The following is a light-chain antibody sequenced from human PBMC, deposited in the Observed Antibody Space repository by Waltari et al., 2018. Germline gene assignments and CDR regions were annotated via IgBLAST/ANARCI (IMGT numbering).Light chain of an antibody. V-gene: IGLV3-1*01. Sequence: SYEVTQPPSVSVSPGQTASIPCSGDNLDNKYVYWYQQKAGQAPALVIYQDSKRPSGIPERFSGSNSGNTATLTISGTQALDEADYYCQAWDSSRGYVFGTGTKVTVL. CDR3: QAWDSSRGYV. CDR2: QDS. J-gene: IGLJ1*01. CDR1: NLDNKY.